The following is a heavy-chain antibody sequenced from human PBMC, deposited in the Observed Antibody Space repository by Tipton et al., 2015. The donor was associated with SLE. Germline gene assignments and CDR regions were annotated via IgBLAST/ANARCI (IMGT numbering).Heavy chain of an antibody. J-gene: IGHJ4*02. Sequence: LRLSCTVSGGSISSYYWSWIRQPAGKGLEWIGRIYTSGSTNYNPSLKSRVTMSVDTSKNQFSLKLSSVTATDTAVYYCARDPLVNYFDYWGQGTLVTVSS. CDR1: GGSISSYY. CDR2: IYTSGST. D-gene: IGHD2-21*01. V-gene: IGHV4-4*07. CDR3: ARDPLVNYFDY.